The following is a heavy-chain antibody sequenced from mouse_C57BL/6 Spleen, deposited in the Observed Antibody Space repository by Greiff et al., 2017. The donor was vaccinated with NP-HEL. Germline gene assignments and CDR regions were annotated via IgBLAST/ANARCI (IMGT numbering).Heavy chain of an antibody. CDR3: ARDGDCFDY. CDR1: GFTFSDYY. CDR2: INYDGSST. Sequence: DVKLVESEGGLVQPGSSMKLSCTASGFTFSDYYMAWVRQVPEKGLEWVANINYDGSSTYYLDSLKSRFIISRDNAKNILYLQMSSLKSEDTATYYCARDGDCFDYWGQGTTLTVSS. J-gene: IGHJ2*01. V-gene: IGHV5-16*01.